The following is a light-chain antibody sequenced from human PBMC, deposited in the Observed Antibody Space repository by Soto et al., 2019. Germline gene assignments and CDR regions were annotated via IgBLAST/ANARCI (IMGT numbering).Light chain of an antibody. V-gene: IGKV3-11*01. J-gene: IGKJ4*01. CDR2: DAS. Sequence: EIVLTQSPAILSLSPGERATLSCRASQSVGTYLDWYQQKLGQAPRLLIYDASNRATGIPARFSGSGSGTDFTLTISSLEPEDFATYYCQQYGDLPLTFGGRTKVESK. CDR1: QSVGTY. CDR3: QQYGDLPLT.